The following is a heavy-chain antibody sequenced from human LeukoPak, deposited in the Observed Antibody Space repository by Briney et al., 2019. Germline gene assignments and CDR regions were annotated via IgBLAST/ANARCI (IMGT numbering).Heavy chain of an antibody. Sequence: ASVKVPCKTSGYTFTSFEINWVRQATGQGLEWMGWMNPNSANTGYAQKFQGRVTMTRNTSISTAYMELSSLRSEDTAVYYCTKLIGGGTTRDDGFDYWGRGTLVTVSS. J-gene: IGHJ4*02. CDR3: TKLIGGGTTRDDGFDY. V-gene: IGHV1-8*01. D-gene: IGHD1/OR15-1a*01. CDR1: GYTFTSFE. CDR2: MNPNSANT.